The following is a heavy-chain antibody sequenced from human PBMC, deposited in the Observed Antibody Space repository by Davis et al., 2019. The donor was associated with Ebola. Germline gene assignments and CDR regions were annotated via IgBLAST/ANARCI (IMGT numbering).Heavy chain of an antibody. D-gene: IGHD3-16*02. CDR1: GGTISTHY. Sequence: PSETLSLTCTVSGGTISTHYWNWIRQSTGKGLEWIGYIYYGGRTNYNASLRSRVTMSLDTSKNQFSLRLSSVTAADTAVYYCARTLGGVIVNNWFDPWGQGTLVTVSS. CDR2: IYYGGRT. V-gene: IGHV4-59*11. J-gene: IGHJ5*02. CDR3: ARTLGGVIVNNWFDP.